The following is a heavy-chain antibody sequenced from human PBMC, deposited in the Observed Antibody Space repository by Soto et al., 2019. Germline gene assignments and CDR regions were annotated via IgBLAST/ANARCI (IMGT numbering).Heavy chain of an antibody. Sequence: EVQLVESGGGLVQPGGSLRLSCAASGFTFRSYWMAWVRQGPGKGLEWVASIKQEGSEKNYVDSVKGRFTITRDNAKNSLFLQMNTLRAEDTAVYYCVRDIGYGDCWGQGTLVTVSS. CDR3: VRDIGYGDC. CDR1: GFTFRSYW. J-gene: IGHJ4*02. CDR2: IKQEGSEK. V-gene: IGHV3-7*04. D-gene: IGHD5-12*01.